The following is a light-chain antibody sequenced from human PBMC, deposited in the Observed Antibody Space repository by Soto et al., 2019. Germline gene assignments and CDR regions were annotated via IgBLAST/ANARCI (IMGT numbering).Light chain of an antibody. Sequence: DIQMTQSPSSLSASVGDRVTITCRASQGIRNDLGLYQHNPGKAPKRLIYAASRLQSGVPSRFSGSGSGPEFSLTFISAQPEEFATYDYLLRNSYRLITVGGVTKVE. CDR2: AAS. CDR1: QGIRND. V-gene: IGKV1-17*01. CDR3: LLRNSYRLIT. J-gene: IGKJ4*01.